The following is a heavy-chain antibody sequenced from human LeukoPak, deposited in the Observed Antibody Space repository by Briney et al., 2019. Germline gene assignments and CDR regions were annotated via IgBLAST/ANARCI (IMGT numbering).Heavy chain of an antibody. D-gene: IGHD1-26*01. Sequence: PGGSLRLSCAASGFIFSNAWMNWVRQAPGKGLEWVGRIKSKTDGGTTDYAAPVKGRFTISRDDSKSTLYLQMNSLRAEDTAVYYCAKALSGSYYFDFWGQGTLVTVSS. CDR2: IKSKTDGGTT. CDR1: GFIFSNAW. J-gene: IGHJ4*02. V-gene: IGHV3-15*07. CDR3: AKALSGSYYFDF.